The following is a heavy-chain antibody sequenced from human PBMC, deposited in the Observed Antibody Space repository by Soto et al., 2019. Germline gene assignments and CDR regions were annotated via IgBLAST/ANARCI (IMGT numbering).Heavy chain of an antibody. V-gene: IGHV6-1*01. Sequence: SQTLSLTCVISGDSVSSNIAAWNWIRQSPSRGLEWLGRTYYRSKWYNDYAVSVKSRITINPDTSKNQFSLQLNSVTPEDTAVYYCASSVAGYDFGLRAFDIWGQGTMVTVSS. CDR1: GDSVSSNIAA. CDR2: TYYRSKWYN. CDR3: ASSVAGYDFGLRAFDI. D-gene: IGHD5-12*01. J-gene: IGHJ3*02.